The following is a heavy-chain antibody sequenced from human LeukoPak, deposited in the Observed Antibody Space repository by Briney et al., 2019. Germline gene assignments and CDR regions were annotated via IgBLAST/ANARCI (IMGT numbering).Heavy chain of an antibody. Sequence: GESLKISCKGSGYSFTSYWIGWVRQMPGKGLEWMGIIYPGDSDTRYGPSFQGQVTISADKSISTAYLQWSSLKASDTAMYYCARRRDLYSGSYYTFDYWGQGTLVTVSS. CDR3: ARRRDLYSGSYYTFDY. CDR1: GYSFTSYW. CDR2: IYPGDSDT. D-gene: IGHD1-26*01. J-gene: IGHJ4*02. V-gene: IGHV5-51*01.